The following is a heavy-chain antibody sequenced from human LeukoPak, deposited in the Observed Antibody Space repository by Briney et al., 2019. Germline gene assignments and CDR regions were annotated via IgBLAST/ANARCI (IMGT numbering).Heavy chain of an antibody. V-gene: IGHV3-74*01. CDR2: INSDGSRT. CDR3: ARVITGSIYGQFDF. Sequence: GGSLRLSCTASGFTFSDYWMHWVRQAPGKGLVWVSRINSDGSRTNYADCVKGRFTISRDNAKNTVFLQMNSLTAEDAAVYYCARVITGSIYGQFDFWGQGALATVSS. J-gene: IGHJ4*02. CDR1: GFTFSDYW. D-gene: IGHD5-18*01.